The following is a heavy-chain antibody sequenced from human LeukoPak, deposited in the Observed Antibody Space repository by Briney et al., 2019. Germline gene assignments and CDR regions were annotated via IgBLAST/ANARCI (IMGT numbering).Heavy chain of an antibody. J-gene: IGHJ4*02. CDR3: TKDQYSGSYPFDY. Sequence: QAGGSLRLSCAASGFTFSNYAMSWVRQAPGKGLEWVSDISGSGGSTYYADSVKGRFTIPRDNSKNTLYLQMNSLRVEDAAIYYCTKDQYSGSYPFDYWGQGTLVTVSS. CDR2: ISGSGGST. CDR1: GFTFSNYA. V-gene: IGHV3-23*01. D-gene: IGHD1-26*01.